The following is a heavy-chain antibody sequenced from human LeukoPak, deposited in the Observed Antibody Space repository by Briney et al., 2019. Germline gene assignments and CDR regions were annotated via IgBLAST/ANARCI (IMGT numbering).Heavy chain of an antibody. J-gene: IGHJ1*01. Sequence: PSETLSLTCAVYGGSFSGYYWSWIRQPPGKGLEWIGEINHSGSTNYNPSLKSRVTISVDTSKNQFSLKLSSVTAADTAVYYCATAGIAAAGTIRGVKYFQHWGQGTLVTVSS. V-gene: IGHV4-34*01. CDR1: GGSFSGYY. CDR3: ATAGIAAAGTIRGVKYFQH. D-gene: IGHD6-13*01. CDR2: INHSGST.